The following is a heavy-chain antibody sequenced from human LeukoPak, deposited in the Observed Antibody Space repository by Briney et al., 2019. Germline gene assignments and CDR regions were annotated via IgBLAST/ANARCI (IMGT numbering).Heavy chain of an antibody. CDR3: ASLSLVTPFDY. CDR1: GFTFSNYW. D-gene: IGHD2-21*02. Sequence: PGGSLRLSCAASGFTFSNYWMHWVRQAPGKGLVWVSRINSDASSTSYADSVKGRFTISGDNAKSTLFLQMNSLRAEDTAVYYCASLSLVTPFDYWGQGTLVTVSS. CDR2: INSDASST. J-gene: IGHJ4*02. V-gene: IGHV3-74*01.